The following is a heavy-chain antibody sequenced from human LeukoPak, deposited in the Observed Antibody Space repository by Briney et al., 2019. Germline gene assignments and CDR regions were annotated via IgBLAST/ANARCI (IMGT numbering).Heavy chain of an antibody. V-gene: IGHV3-33*01. CDR1: GFTFSSYG. D-gene: IGHD3-22*01. Sequence: PGRSLRLSCAASGFTFSSYGMHWVRQAPGKGLEWVAVIWYDGSNKYYADSVKGRFTISRDNSKNTLYPQMNSLRAEDTAVYYCASGSSGYPPYWGQGTLVTVSS. CDR2: IWYDGSNK. CDR3: ASGSSGYPPY. J-gene: IGHJ4*02.